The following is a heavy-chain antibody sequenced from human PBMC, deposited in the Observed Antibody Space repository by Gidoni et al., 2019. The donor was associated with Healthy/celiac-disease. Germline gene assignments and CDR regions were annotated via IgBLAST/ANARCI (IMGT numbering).Heavy chain of an antibody. CDR1: VGPSRSYA. CDR3: ARGSTSRYYGMDV. J-gene: IGHJ6*02. V-gene: IGHV1-69*01. CDR2: VIPIFGTA. D-gene: IGHD1-1*01. Sequence: QVQLVQSGAEVKKPGSSVKVSCKASVGPSRSYATSWVRQAPGQGLEWMGGVIPIFGTANYAQEFQGRVTITADESTSTAYMELSSLRSEDTAVYYCARGSTSRYYGMDVWGQGTTVTVSS.